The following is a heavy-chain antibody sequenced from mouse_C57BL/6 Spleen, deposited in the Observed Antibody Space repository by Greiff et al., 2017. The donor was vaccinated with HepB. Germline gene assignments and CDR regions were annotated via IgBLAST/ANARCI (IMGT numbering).Heavy chain of an antibody. D-gene: IGHD1-1*01. V-gene: IGHV5-17*01. CDR3: ARDYYGSRFAY. J-gene: IGHJ3*01. Sequence: EVQGVESGGGLVKPGGPLKLSCAASGFTFSDYGMHWVRQAPEKGLEWVAYISSGSSTIYYADTVKGRFTISRDNAKNTLFLQMTSLRSEDTAMYYCARDYYGSRFAYWGQGTLVTVSA. CDR1: GFTFSDYG. CDR2: ISSGSSTI.